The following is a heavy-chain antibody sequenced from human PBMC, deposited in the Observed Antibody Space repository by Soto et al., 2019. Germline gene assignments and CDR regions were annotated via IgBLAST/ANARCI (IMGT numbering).Heavy chain of an antibody. J-gene: IGHJ4*02. CDR3: ARGRKGCSSSCYVD. CDR1: GGSFSGYY. D-gene: IGHD6-13*01. Sequence: SETLSLTCAVYGGSFSGYYCTWIRQPPGTGLEWLGEINDSAGTAYNSSLNRRGTISLDTSKSKLSLMLSSVTAADTAVYYCARGRKGCSSSCYVDWGQGTLVTVSS. CDR2: INDSAGT. V-gene: IGHV4-34*01.